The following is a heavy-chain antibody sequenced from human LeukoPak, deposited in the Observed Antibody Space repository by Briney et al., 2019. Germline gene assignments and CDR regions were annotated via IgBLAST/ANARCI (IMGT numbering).Heavy chain of an antibody. D-gene: IGHD1-14*01. J-gene: IGHJ4*02. CDR3: ARPWGVTPYYFHH. Sequence: GESLKISCKCSGYRFTNYWIGWVRPMPGEGLEWMGIIYPGDSDTRYSPSFQGQVTISADKSISTAYLQWSSLNASDTAMYYCARPWGVTPYYFHHWGQGTLVSVSP. CDR2: IYPGDSDT. V-gene: IGHV5-51*01. CDR1: GYRFTNYW.